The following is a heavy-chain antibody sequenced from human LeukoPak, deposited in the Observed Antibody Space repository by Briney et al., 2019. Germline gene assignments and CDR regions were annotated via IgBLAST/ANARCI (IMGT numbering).Heavy chain of an antibody. CDR1: GFTFSSYA. V-gene: IGHV3-23*01. CDR3: VKGLIAAAPTPDY. J-gene: IGHJ4*02. CDR2: ISGSGGNT. Sequence: PGGSLRLSCAASGFTFSSYAMNWVRQAPGKGLEWVSGISGSGGNTYYADSVKGRFTISRDNSKNTLYLQMNSLRAEDTAVYYCVKGLIAAAPTPDYWGQGTLVTVSS. D-gene: IGHD6-13*01.